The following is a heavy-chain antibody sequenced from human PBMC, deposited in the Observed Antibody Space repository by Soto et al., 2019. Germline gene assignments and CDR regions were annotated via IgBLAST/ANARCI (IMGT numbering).Heavy chain of an antibody. Sequence: QVQLVQSGAKVKSPGASVKVSCKASGYTFINKDITWVRQAAGQGLEWMGWMDIKNDYTGYAQKFKGRVTRTRDTYIDTAHRERSGLRPEDTAVYYCARVDFWNIYDKRASWFDPLGHGTLATAS. CDR3: ARVDFWNIYDKRASWFDP. J-gene: IGHJ5*02. CDR1: GYTFINKD. V-gene: IGHV1-8*01. CDR2: MDIKNDYT. D-gene: IGHD3-16*01.